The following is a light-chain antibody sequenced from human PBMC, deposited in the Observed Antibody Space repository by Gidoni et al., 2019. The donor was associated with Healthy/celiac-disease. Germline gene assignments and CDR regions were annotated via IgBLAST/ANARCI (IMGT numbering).Light chain of an antibody. CDR3: MQALQTPWT. Sequence: DIVMNQSPLSLLVTPGEPASIACRSSQSLLHSNGYNYLDWYLQKPGQSPQLLIYLGSNRASGVPDRVSGSGSGTDFTLKISRVEAEDVGVYYCMQALQTPWTFGQGTKVEIK. CDR1: QSLLHSNGYNY. J-gene: IGKJ1*01. CDR2: LGS. V-gene: IGKV2-28*01.